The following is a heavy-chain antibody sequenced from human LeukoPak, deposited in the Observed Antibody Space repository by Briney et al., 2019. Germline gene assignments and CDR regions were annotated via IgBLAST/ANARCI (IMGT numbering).Heavy chain of an antibody. CDR1: GVTFSSYW. D-gene: IGHD4-23*01. Sequence: GGSLRLSCAASGVTFSSYWMHWVRQVPGKGLVWVSRIGTDGSSTNYADYVKGRFTISRDNAKNTLFLQMNSLRAEDTAVYYCARDKYGGNSNAFDIWGQGTLVTVSS. J-gene: IGHJ3*02. CDR3: ARDKYGGNSNAFDI. CDR2: IGTDGSST. V-gene: IGHV3-74*01.